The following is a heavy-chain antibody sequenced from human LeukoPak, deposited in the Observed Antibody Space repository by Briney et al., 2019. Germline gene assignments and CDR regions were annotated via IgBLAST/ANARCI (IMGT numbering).Heavy chain of an antibody. CDR3: ARDIVYLIDEDYG. V-gene: IGHV4-4*07. Sequence: PSETLSLTCTVSGSSFNIYYWSWIRQPAGKGLEWIGRIHTSGSAEYNPSLQSRVTLSVDVSKKQFSLKMTSATAADTAVYYCARDIVYLIDEDYGWGQGTLVTVSS. CDR1: GSSFNIYY. J-gene: IGHJ4*02. CDR2: IHTSGSA. D-gene: IGHD4-17*01.